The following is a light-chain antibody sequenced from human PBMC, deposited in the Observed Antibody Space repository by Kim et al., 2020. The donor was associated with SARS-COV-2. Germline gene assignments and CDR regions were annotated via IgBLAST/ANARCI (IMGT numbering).Light chain of an antibody. CDR2: HDM. CDR1: NLGNKY. J-gene: IGLJ2*01. Sequence: SYELTQPRSVSVSPGQTANINCYGENLGNKYVSWYQQRAGQSPVLVIYHDMKRSSGIPERMSASNSGSSATLTISETQDMDEADYYCQAWDSDSYVAFGGGTQLTVL. CDR3: QAWDSDSYVA. V-gene: IGLV3-1*01.